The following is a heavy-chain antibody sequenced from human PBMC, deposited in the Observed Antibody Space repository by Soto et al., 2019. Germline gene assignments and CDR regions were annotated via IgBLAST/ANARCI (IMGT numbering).Heavy chain of an antibody. D-gene: IGHD3-10*01. V-gene: IGHV4-34*01. CDR2: INHSGST. Sequence: SETLCLTCAVYGGSFSGYYWSWIRQPPGKGLEWIGEINHSGSTNYNPSLKSRVTISVDTSKNQFSLKLSSVTAADTAVYYCASGYYYGSGSYPPQNYFDYWGQGTLVTVSS. J-gene: IGHJ4*02. CDR1: GGSFSGYY. CDR3: ASGYYYGSGSYPPQNYFDY.